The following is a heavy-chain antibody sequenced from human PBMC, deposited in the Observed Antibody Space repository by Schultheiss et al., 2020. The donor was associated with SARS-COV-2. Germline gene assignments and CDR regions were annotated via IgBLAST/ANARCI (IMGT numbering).Heavy chain of an antibody. CDR1: GGSISSYY. J-gene: IGHJ4*02. CDR3: ARDKDYFDY. Sequence: SQTLSLTCTVSGGSISSYYWSWIRQPPGKGLEWIGYIYYSGSTNYNPSLKSRVTISVDTFKNQFSLKLSSVTAADTAVYYCARDKDYFDYWGQGTLVTVS. V-gene: IGHV4-59*01. CDR2: IYYSGST.